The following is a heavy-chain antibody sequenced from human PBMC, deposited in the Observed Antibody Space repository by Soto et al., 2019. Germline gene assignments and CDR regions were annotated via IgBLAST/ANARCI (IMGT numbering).Heavy chain of an antibody. CDR2: IYDDGSA. D-gene: IGHD2-15*01. Sequence: SATLSLTCTVSGCSIISSYWSWIRQPPGKGLEWLAYIYDDGSANYNPSLKSRATISLDMSKNQFSLKLTSVTAADTAVYYCARDKDCIGGRCLKNWGAPWGQVTLVTVXS. V-gene: IGHV4-59*01. CDR3: ARDKDCIGGRCLKNWGAP. J-gene: IGHJ5*02. CDR1: GCSIISSY.